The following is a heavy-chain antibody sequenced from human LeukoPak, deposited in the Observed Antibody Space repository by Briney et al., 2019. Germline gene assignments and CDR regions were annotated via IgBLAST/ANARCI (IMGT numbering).Heavy chain of an antibody. V-gene: IGHV1-46*01. CDR3: ARDIWSSFYFFDY. CDR1: GYTFTSYS. D-gene: IGHD3-16*01. CDR2: INPSGGST. J-gene: IGHJ4*02. Sequence: GASVKVSCKASGYTFTSYSMHWVRQAPGQGLEWVGIINPSGGSTAYAQKFQGRVTMARDTSTSTVYMELSSLRSEDTAVYYCARDIWSSFYFFDYWGQGTLVTVSS.